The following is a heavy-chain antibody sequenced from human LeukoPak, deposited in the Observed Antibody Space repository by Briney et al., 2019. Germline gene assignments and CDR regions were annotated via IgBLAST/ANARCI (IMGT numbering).Heavy chain of an antibody. CDR2: INSDASVT. Sequence: GGSLRLSCAASGFTFSSYSMNWVRQAPGKGLVWVSRINSDASVTTYADSVKGRFTISRDNAKNTLYLQMNSLRAEDTAVYYCARVTAVAGTSVGVDAWGQGILVTVS. CDR1: GFTFSSYS. CDR3: ARVTAVAGTSVGVDA. J-gene: IGHJ4*02. D-gene: IGHD6-19*01. V-gene: IGHV3-74*01.